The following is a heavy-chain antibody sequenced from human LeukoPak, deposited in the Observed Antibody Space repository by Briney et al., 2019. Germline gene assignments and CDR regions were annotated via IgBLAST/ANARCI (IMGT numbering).Heavy chain of an antibody. CDR1: GYTFTSYY. CDR2: INPSGGST. Sequence: ASVKVSCKASGYTFTSYYMHWVRQAPGQGLEWMGIINPSGGSTSYAEKFQGRVTMTREMSTSTAYMELSSLRSEDTVVYYCARVISSWDGFDYWGQGTLVTVP. V-gene: IGHV1-46*01. D-gene: IGHD6-13*01. J-gene: IGHJ4*02. CDR3: ARVISSWDGFDY.